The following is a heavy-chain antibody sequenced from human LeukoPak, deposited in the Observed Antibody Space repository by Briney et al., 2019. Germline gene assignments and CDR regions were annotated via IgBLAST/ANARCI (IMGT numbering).Heavy chain of an antibody. Sequence: GASVKVSCKASGYTFTGYYMHWVRQAPGQGLEWMGIINPSGGSTSYAQKFQSRVTMTRDTSTSTVYMELSSLRSEDTAVYYCASEYSSSSRWFDPWGQGTLVTVSS. J-gene: IGHJ5*02. CDR3: ASEYSSSSRWFDP. D-gene: IGHD6-6*01. CDR1: GYTFTGYY. CDR2: INPSGGST. V-gene: IGHV1-46*01.